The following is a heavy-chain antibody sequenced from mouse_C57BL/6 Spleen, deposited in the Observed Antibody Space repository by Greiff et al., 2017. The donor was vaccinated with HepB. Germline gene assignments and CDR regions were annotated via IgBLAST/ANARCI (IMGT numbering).Heavy chain of an antibody. CDR1: GYAFSSSW. J-gene: IGHJ2*01. V-gene: IGHV1-82*01. Sequence: QVQLQQSGPELVKPGASVKISCKASGYAFSSSWMNWVKQRPGKGLEWIGRIYPGDGDTNYNGKFKGEATLTADKSSSTAYMQLSSLTSEDSAVYFCARDGYYLFDYWGQGTTLTVSS. CDR2: IYPGDGDT. CDR3: ARDGYYLFDY. D-gene: IGHD2-3*01.